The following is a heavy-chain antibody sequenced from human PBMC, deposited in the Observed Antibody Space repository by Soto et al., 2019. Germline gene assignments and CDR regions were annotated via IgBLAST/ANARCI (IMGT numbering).Heavy chain of an antibody. CDR1: GGSISSYY. Sequence: PSETLSLTCTVSGGSISSYYWSWIRQPPGKGLEWIGYIYYSGSTNYNPSLKSRVTISVDTSKNQFSLKLSSVTAADTAVYYCASTGAFYYYYGMGVWGQGTTVTVSS. V-gene: IGHV4-59*01. J-gene: IGHJ6*02. CDR2: IYYSGST. CDR3: ASTGAFYYYYGMGV. D-gene: IGHD2-8*02.